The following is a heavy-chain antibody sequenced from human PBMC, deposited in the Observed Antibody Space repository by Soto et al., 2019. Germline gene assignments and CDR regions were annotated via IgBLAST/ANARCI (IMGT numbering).Heavy chain of an antibody. CDR3: ARETDYGYYCSEPGPYYYYYIDV. CDR1: GGSFSGYY. V-gene: IGHV4-34*01. J-gene: IGHJ6*03. CDR2: INHSGST. D-gene: IGHD4-17*01. Sequence: SETLCLTCAVYGGSFSGYYWSWIRQPPGKGLEWIGEINHSGSTNYNPSLKSRVTISVDTSKNQFSLKLSSVTAADTAVYYCARETDYGYYCSEPGPYYYYYIDVWGKGTTVTVSS.